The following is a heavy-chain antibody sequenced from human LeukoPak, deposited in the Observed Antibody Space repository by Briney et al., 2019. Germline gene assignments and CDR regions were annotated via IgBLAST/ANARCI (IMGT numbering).Heavy chain of an antibody. CDR1: GTSLRNYF. D-gene: IGHD3-10*01. V-gene: IGHV4-59*12. Sequence: PSETLSLTCTVSGTSLRNYFWTWFRQPPGKGVQWIGYMFSSGSTNYSPSLRSRVTISLDTSKSQVSLNLRSVTAADTAVYYCATARYYYGSGSYFDYWGQGTLVTVSS. J-gene: IGHJ4*02. CDR3: ATARYYYGSGSYFDY. CDR2: MFSSGST.